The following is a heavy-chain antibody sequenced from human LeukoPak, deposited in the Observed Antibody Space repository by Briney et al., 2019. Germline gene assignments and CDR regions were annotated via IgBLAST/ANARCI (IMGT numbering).Heavy chain of an antibody. V-gene: IGHV3-48*01. Sequence: GGSLRLSCAASGFTFNSYNMSWVRQAPGKGLEWISYISSASGTREYADSVKGRFTVSRDNAKNSLFLQMDSLRADDTAMYYCARVEYTNSPGHGGLGTLVTVAS. CDR3: ARVEYTNSPGH. J-gene: IGHJ4*02. CDR2: ISSASGTR. D-gene: IGHD2-2*02. CDR1: GFTFNSYN.